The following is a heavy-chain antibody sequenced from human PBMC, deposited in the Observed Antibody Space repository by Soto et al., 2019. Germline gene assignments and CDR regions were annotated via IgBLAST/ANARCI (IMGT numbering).Heavy chain of an antibody. CDR1: GGTFSSYA. J-gene: IGHJ6*02. CDR3: ARDRRIAARRGGMDV. CDR2: IIPIFGPA. V-gene: IGHV1-69*01. Sequence: QVQLVQSGAEVKKPGSSVKVSCKASGGTFSSYAISWVRQAPGRGLEWMGGIIPIFGPAHYAHKFQGRVTITADESTSTAYMELSSLIPEDTAVYYCARDRRIAARRGGMDVWGQGTTVTVSS. D-gene: IGHD6-6*01.